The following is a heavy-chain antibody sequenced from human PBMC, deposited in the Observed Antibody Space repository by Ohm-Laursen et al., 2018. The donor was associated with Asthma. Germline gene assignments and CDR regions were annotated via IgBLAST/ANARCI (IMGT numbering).Heavy chain of an antibody. V-gene: IGHV4-39*07. D-gene: IGHD3-22*01. CDR1: SASFSSDSYY. CDR2: IYYSGST. Sequence: SDTLSLTCTVSSASFSSDSYYWGWIRQPPGKGLEWIGSIYYSGSTYSNPSLRSRVSISVDTSKNQFSLKLSPVTAADTAVYYCARGTFYYESTGYYFFDHWGQGALVTVSS. J-gene: IGHJ4*02. CDR3: ARGTFYYESTGYYFFDH.